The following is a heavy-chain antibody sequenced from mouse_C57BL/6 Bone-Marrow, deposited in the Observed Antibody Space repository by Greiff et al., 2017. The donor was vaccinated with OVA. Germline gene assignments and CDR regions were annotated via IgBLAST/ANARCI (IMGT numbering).Heavy chain of an antibody. D-gene: IGHD2-5*01. V-gene: IGHV1-64*01. J-gene: IGHJ2*01. CDR3: ARKAHYSNPYFDY. CDR2: IHPNSGST. CDR1: GYTFTSYW. Sequence: QVQLQQPGAELVKPGASVKLSCKASGYTFTSYWMHWVKQRPGQGLEWIGMIHPNSGSTNYNEKFKSKATLTVDKSSSTAYMQLSSLTSEDSAVYYCARKAHYSNPYFDYWGQGTTLTVSS.